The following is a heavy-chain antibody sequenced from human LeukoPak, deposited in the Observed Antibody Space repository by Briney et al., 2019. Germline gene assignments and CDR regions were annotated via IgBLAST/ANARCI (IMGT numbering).Heavy chain of an antibody. Sequence: SETLSLTCAVSGYSISSGHYWVWIRQPPGKGLEYIGNIYHSGSSHYNPSLKSRVTISVETSNNQFSLKLSSVTAADTAVYYCARAKNPYFDYYYMDFWGRGTTVTVSS. J-gene: IGHJ6*03. CDR1: GYSISSGHY. CDR2: IYHSGSS. CDR3: ARAKNPYFDYYYMDF. V-gene: IGHV4-38-2*01.